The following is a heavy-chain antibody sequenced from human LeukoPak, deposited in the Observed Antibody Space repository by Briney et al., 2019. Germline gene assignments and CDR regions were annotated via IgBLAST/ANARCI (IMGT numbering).Heavy chain of an antibody. V-gene: IGHV4-39*07. CDR3: ARLVTSSWTYYFDY. D-gene: IGHD6-13*01. CDR2: IYHSGNT. CDR1: GGSISGSSYY. J-gene: IGHJ4*02. Sequence: SETLSLTCTVSGGSISGSSYYWGWIRQPPGKGLEWIGYIYHSGNTYYNPSLKSRVTISVDRSRNQFSLNLNSMTAADTAFYFCARLVTSSWTYYFDYWGQGTLVTVSS.